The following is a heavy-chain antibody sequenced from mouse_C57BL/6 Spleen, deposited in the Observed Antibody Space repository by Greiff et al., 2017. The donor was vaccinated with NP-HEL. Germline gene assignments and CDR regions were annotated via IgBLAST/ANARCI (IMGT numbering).Heavy chain of an antibody. CDR2: IYPGDGDT. CDR1: GYAFSSSW. Sequence: QVQLQQSGPELVKPGASVKISCKASGYAFSSSWMNWVKQRPGKGLEWIGRIYPGDGDTNYNGKFKGKATLTADKSSSTAYMQLSSLTSEDSAVYFCARPSYYYGSSAWFAYWGQGTLVTVSA. CDR3: ARPSYYYGSSAWFAY. V-gene: IGHV1-82*01. J-gene: IGHJ3*01. D-gene: IGHD1-1*01.